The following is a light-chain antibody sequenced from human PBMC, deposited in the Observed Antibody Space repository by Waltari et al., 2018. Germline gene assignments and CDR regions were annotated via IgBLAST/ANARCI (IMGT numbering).Light chain of an antibody. J-gene: IGKJ2*01. CDR3: QQSYSTPYT. Sequence: DIPMTQSPSSLSASVGDSVSIPCRASQNIHKFLNWYQQQPGKGPKLLIYAASNLQGGVPSWFSGSGSGTDFTLTISSMQPADFATYYCQQSYSTPYTFGQGTKVEIK. CDR2: AAS. V-gene: IGKV1-39*01. CDR1: QNIHKF.